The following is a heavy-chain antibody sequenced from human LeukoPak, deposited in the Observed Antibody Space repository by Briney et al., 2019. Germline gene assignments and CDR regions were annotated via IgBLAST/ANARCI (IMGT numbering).Heavy chain of an antibody. V-gene: IGHV3-30*01. D-gene: IGHD2-2*01. Sequence: GRSLRLSCAASGFTFSSYAMHWVRQAPGKGLEWVAVISYDGSNKYYADSVKGRFTISRDNSKNTLYLQMNSLRAEDTAVYYCARAPYQLPPFDYWGQGTLVTVSS. J-gene: IGHJ4*02. CDR1: GFTFSSYA. CDR3: ARAPYQLPPFDY. CDR2: ISYDGSNK.